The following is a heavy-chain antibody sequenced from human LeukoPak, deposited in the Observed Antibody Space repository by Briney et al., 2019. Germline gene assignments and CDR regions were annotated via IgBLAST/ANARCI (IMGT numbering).Heavy chain of an antibody. Sequence: ASVKVSCKASGGTFSSYTIRWVRQAPGQGLEWMGRIIPILGIANYAQKFQGRVTITANKSTSTAYMELSSLRSEDTAVYYCARVGLIYYFDYWGQGTLVTVSS. V-gene: IGHV1-69*02. CDR2: IIPILGIA. D-gene: IGHD2-15*01. CDR3: ARVGLIYYFDY. CDR1: GGTFSSYT. J-gene: IGHJ4*02.